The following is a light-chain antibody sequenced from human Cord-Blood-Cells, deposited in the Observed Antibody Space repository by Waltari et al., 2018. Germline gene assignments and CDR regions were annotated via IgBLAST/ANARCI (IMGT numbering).Light chain of an antibody. Sequence: QSVLTQPPSASGTHGQRVTISCSGSSSNIGSNYVYWYQQPPGTAPKLLIYRNNQRPSGVPDRFSGSKSGTSASLAISGLRSEDEADYYCAAWDDSLSGVVFGGGTKLTVL. V-gene: IGLV1-47*01. J-gene: IGLJ2*01. CDR1: SSNIGSNY. CDR2: RNN. CDR3: AAWDDSLSGVV.